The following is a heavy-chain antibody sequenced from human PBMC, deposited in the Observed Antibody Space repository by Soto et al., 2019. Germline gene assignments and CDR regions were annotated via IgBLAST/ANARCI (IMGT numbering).Heavy chain of an antibody. Sequence: AASVKVSCKASGGTFSSYAISWVRQAPGQGLEWMGGIIPIFGTANYAQKFQGRVTITADKSTSTAYMELSSLRSEDTAVYYCASSPDGGSSGWFDAFDIWGQGTMVTVSS. CDR1: GGTFSSYA. D-gene: IGHD6-19*01. J-gene: IGHJ3*02. CDR3: ASSPDGGSSGWFDAFDI. V-gene: IGHV1-69*06. CDR2: IIPIFGTA.